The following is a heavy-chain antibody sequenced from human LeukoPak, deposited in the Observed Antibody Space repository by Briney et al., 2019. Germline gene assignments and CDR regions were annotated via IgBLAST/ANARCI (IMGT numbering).Heavy chain of an antibody. CDR2: FDPKDGET. J-gene: IGHJ4*02. CDR3: ARGSSSWYAPGIDY. V-gene: IGHV1-24*01. D-gene: IGHD6-13*01. CDR1: EYTLTALS. Sequence: ASVKVSCKASEYTLTALSMHWVRQVPGKGLEWMGGFDPKDGETIYAQNFQGRVTMTRDTSTSTVYMELSSLRSEDTAVYYCARGSSSWYAPGIDYWGQGTLVTVSS.